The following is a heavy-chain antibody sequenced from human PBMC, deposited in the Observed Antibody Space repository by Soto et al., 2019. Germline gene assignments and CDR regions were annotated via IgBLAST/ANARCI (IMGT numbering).Heavy chain of an antibody. V-gene: IGHV4-38-2*02. CDR1: GYSISSGYY. Sequence: PSETLSLTCAVSGYSISSGYYWGWIRQPPGKGLEWIGSIYHSGSTYYNPSLKSRATISVDTSKNQFSLKLSSVTAADTAVYYCARDSYYDILTGYYHFDYWGQGTLVTVSS. CDR3: ARDSYYDILTGYYHFDY. J-gene: IGHJ4*02. CDR2: IYHSGST. D-gene: IGHD3-9*01.